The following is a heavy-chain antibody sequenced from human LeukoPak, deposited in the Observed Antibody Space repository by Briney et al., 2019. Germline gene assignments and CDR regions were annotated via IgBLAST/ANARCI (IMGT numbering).Heavy chain of an antibody. J-gene: IGHJ4*02. D-gene: IGHD3-16*02. CDR3: ARHDSFIPY. CDR2: ISDSGGST. CDR1: GFTFSDYA. V-gene: IGHV3-23*01. Sequence: GGSLRLSCVASGFTFSDYAMSWVRQAPGKGLEWVSGISDSGGSTYYADSVKGRRTISRDNSKNTVSLQMNNLRAEDTAVYFCARHDSFIPYWGQGTLVTVTS.